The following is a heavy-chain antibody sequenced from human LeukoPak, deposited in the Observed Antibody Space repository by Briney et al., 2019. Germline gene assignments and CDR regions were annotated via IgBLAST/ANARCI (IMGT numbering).Heavy chain of an antibody. CDR1: GFTFSSYP. CDR2: ITSTGGST. CDR3: ARGARGNFDY. D-gene: IGHD3-10*01. Sequence: GGSLRLSCAASGFTFSSYPTHWVRQAPGKGLEYVSAITSTGGSTYYANSVKGRFTISRDNSKNTLYLQMGSLRAEDMAVYYCARGARGNFDYWGQGTLVTVSS. V-gene: IGHV3-64*01. J-gene: IGHJ4*02.